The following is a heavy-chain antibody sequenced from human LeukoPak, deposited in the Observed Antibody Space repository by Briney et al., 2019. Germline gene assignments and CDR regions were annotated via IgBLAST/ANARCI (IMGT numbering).Heavy chain of an antibody. CDR3: ARGRYFDY. CDR1: GGSISSYY. Sequence: KASETLSLTCTVSGGSISSYYWSWIRQPPGKGLEWIGYIYYSGSTNYNPSLKSRVTISVDTSKNQFSLKLSSVTAADTAVYYCARGRYFDYWGRGTLVTVSS. V-gene: IGHV4-59*01. CDR2: IYYSGST. J-gene: IGHJ4*02.